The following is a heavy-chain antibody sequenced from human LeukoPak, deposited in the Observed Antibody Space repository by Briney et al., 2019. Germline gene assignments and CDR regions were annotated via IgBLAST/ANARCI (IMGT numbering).Heavy chain of an antibody. Sequence: SETLSLTCAVYGGSFSGYYWSWIRQPPGKGLEWIGYIYYSGSTNYNPSLKSRVTISVDTSKNQFSLKLSSVTAADTAVYYCARYVRGGGGYVGNEYFQHWGQGTLVTVSS. D-gene: IGHD5-12*01. CDR3: ARYVRGGGGYVGNEYFQH. CDR1: GGSFSGYY. J-gene: IGHJ1*01. V-gene: IGHV4-59*01. CDR2: IYYSGST.